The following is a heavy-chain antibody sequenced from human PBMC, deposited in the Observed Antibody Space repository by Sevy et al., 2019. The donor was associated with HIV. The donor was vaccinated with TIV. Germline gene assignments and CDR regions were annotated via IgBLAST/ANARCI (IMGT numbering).Heavy chain of an antibody. D-gene: IGHD5-12*01. Sequence: GGSLRLSCVASGFTFISYTMSWVRQAPGKGLEWVSAISSSGGSTYYGDSVKGRFTISRDNSKNTVYLEINNLRAEDTALYYCAKEEFSGYNLGCWGQGTLVTVSS. V-gene: IGHV3-23*01. CDR1: GFTFISYT. CDR3: AKEEFSGYNLGC. J-gene: IGHJ4*02. CDR2: ISSSGGST.